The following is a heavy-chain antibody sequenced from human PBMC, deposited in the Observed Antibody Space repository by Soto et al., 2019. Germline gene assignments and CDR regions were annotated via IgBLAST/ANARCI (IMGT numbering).Heavy chain of an antibody. J-gene: IGHJ6*02. D-gene: IGHD3-10*01. CDR2: ISGSGETT. CDR3: ARSTMVRGVPNYYYYYGMDV. V-gene: IGHV3-23*01. CDR1: QFIFSKYG. Sequence: QPGGSLRLSCAASQFIFSKYGMAWVRQAPGKGLEWVSDISGSGETTNYADSVKGRFTISRDNSKNTLYLQMNSLRAEDTAVYYCARSTMVRGVPNYYYYYGMDVWGQGTTVTVSS.